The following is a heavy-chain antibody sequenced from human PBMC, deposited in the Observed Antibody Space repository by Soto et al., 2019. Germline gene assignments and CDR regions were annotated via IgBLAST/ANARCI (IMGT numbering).Heavy chain of an antibody. CDR2: ISSSSSYI. V-gene: IGHV3-21*01. Sequence: GGSLRLSCAASGFTCSRHSMKWVRQAPGKGLEWVSSISSSSSYIYYADSVKGRFTISRDNAKNSLYLQMNSLRAEDTAVYYCAPYDFWSGYYKDYYYYMDVWGKGTTVTVSS. J-gene: IGHJ6*03. CDR1: GFTCSRHS. D-gene: IGHD3-3*01. CDR3: APYDFWSGYYKDYYYYMDV.